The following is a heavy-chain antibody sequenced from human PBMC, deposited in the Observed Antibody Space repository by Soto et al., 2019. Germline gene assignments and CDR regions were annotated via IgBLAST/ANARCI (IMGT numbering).Heavy chain of an antibody. D-gene: IGHD1-7*01. CDR2: INHSGST. Sequence: TLSLTCAVSGGSFSGYYWSWIRQPPGKGLEWIGEINHSGSTNYNPSLKSRVTISVDTSKNQFSLKLSSVTAADTAVYYCARVTITGTTNYYYYDGMDVWGQGTTVTVSS. J-gene: IGHJ6*02. CDR3: ARVTITGTTNYYYYDGMDV. V-gene: IGHV4-34*01. CDR1: GGSFSGYY.